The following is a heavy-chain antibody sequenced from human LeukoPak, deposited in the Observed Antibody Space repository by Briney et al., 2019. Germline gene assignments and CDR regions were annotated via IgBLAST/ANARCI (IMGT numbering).Heavy chain of an antibody. V-gene: IGHV4-34*01. CDR3: AREPLGYCSSTSCYTGYYYYYYMDV. CDR2: INHSGST. J-gene: IGHJ6*03. Sequence: SETLSLTCAVYGGSFSGYYWSWIRQPPGKGLEWIGEINHSGSTNYNPSLKSRVTISVDTSKIQFSLKLSSVTAADTAVYYCAREPLGYCSSTSCYTGYYYYYYMDVWGKGTTVTVSS. CDR1: GGSFSGYY. D-gene: IGHD2-2*02.